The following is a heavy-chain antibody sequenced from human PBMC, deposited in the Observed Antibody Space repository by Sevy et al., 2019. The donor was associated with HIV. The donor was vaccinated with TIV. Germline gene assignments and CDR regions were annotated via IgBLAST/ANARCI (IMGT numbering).Heavy chain of an antibody. Sequence: GESLKISCKGSGYTFTNYWINWVRQMPGKGLEWMGRIDPSDSYTNYSPSFQGHVTISADKSIRTAYLQWGSLKASDTAMYYCERLDCCGDCSPHWFDPWGQGTLVTVSS. D-gene: IGHD2-21*01. CDR3: ERLDCCGDCSPHWFDP. V-gene: IGHV5-10-1*01. CDR1: GYTFTNYW. J-gene: IGHJ5*02. CDR2: IDPSDSYT.